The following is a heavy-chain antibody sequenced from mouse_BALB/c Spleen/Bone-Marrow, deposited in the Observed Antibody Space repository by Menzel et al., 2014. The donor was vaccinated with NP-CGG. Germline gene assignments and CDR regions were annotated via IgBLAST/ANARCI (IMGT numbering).Heavy chain of an antibody. CDR1: GYTFSSYW. CDR2: ILPGSGSS. V-gene: IGHV1-9*01. CDR3: TRWGWSFDY. D-gene: IGHD2-3*01. J-gene: IGHJ2*01. Sequence: VQLQQSGAEPMKPGASVKISCKATGYTFSSYWIEWVKQRPGHGLEWIGEILPGSGSSNYNEKFKGKATITADTSSNTAYMQLSSLTSEDSAVYYCTRWGWSFDYWGQGTTLTVSS.